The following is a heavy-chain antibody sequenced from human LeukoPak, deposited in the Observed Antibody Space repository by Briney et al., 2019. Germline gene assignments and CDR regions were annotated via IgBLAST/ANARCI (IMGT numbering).Heavy chain of an antibody. CDR2: INPSGGSS. CDR3: ARGSTVTTLWYYYYYMDV. CDR1: GYTFTSYY. V-gene: IGHV1-46*01. J-gene: IGHJ6*03. D-gene: IGHD4-11*01. Sequence: ASVNVSCKASGYTFTSYYMHWVRQAPGQGLEWMGIINPSGGSSTYAQKFQGRVTMTRDMSTTTVYMELSSLRSEDTAVYYCARGSTVTTLWYYYYYMDVWGKGTTVTVSS.